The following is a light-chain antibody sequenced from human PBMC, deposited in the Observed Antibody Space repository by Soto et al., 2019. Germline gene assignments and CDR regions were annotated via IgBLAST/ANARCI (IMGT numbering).Light chain of an antibody. CDR2: EVS. CDR3: TSYTSSSTNYV. J-gene: IGLJ1*01. CDR1: SSDIGGYNY. V-gene: IGLV2-14*01. Sequence: QSALTQPASVSGSPGQSITISCTGTSSDIGGYNYVSWYQQHPGKAPKLMIYEVSNRPSGVSNRFSGSKSGNTASLTISGLQAEDEADDYCTSYTSSSTNYVFGTGTKVTVL.